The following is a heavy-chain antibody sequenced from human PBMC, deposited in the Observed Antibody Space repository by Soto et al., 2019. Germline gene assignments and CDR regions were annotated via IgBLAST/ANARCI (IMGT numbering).Heavy chain of an antibody. Sequence: TGGSLRLSCAASGFTLSSYEMNWVRRAPGKGLEWVSYISGSGRTIYYADSVKGRFTISRDNAKNSLYLQMNSLRAEDTAVYYCARSGTYEPLYYWGQGTLVTVSS. CDR1: GFTLSSYE. CDR2: ISGSGRTI. V-gene: IGHV3-48*03. J-gene: IGHJ4*02. D-gene: IGHD1-26*01. CDR3: ARSGTYEPLYY.